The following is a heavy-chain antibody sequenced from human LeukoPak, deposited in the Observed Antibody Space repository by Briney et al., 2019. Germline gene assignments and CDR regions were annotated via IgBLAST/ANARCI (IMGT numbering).Heavy chain of an antibody. CDR2: ISAYNGNT. CDR3: ARGRTVTGYYYYYMDV. D-gene: IGHD4-17*01. Sequence: ASVKVSCKASGYTFTSYGISWMRQAPGQGLEWMGWISAYNGNTNYAQKLQGRVTMTTDTSTSTAYMELRSLRSDDTAVYYCARGRTVTGYYYYYMDVWGKGTTVTISS. V-gene: IGHV1-18*01. J-gene: IGHJ6*03. CDR1: GYTFTSYG.